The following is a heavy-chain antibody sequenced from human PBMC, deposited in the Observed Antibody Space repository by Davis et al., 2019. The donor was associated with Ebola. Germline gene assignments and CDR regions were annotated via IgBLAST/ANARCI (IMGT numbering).Heavy chain of an antibody. CDR1: GYTFTSYG. D-gene: IGHD2-21*01. CDR2: ISAYNGNT. Sequence: ASVKVSCKASGYTFTSYGISWVRQAPGQGLEWMGWISAYNGNTNYAQKLQGRVTKTTDTSTSTAYMELRSLRSDDTAVYYCARGGLTMVVVPRDYYYGLDVWGQGTTVTVSS. CDR3: ARGGLTMVVVPRDYYYGLDV. V-gene: IGHV1-18*01. J-gene: IGHJ6*02.